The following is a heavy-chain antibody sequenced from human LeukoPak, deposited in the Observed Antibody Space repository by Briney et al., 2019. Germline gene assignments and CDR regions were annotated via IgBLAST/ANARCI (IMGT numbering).Heavy chain of an antibody. V-gene: IGHV4-59*12. CDR2: IYYSGST. Sequence: SETLSLTCTVSGGSISSYYWSWIRQPPGKGLEWIGYIYYSGSTNYNPSLKSRVTISVDTSKNQFSLKLSSVTVADTAVYYCAREWSAPYNWFDPWGQGTLVTVSS. D-gene: IGHD2-8*01. CDR1: GGSISSYY. CDR3: AREWSAPYNWFDP. J-gene: IGHJ5*02.